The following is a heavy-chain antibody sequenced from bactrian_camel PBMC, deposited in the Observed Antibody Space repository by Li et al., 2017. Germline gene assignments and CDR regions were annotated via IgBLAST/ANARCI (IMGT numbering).Heavy chain of an antibody. V-gene: IGHV3S40*01. Sequence: VQLVESGGGSVQAGGSLRLSCAGSGYAYSRFCMGWFRQAPGKEREGVSSINSGSGPTYYAESVKGRFTISRDNAKNTLYLQLDSLKNEDTAMYYCAQSMSWVLGADFEYWGQGTQVTVS. CDR2: INSGSGPT. D-gene: IGHD5*01. CDR3: AQSMSWVLGADFEY. J-gene: IGHJ6*01. CDR1: GYAYSRFC.